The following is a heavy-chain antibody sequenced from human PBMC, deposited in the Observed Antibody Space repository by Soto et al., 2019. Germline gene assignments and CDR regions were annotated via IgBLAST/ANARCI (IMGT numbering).Heavy chain of an antibody. D-gene: IGHD3-16*02. CDR1: GYTFNNYW. V-gene: IGHV5-51*01. J-gene: IGHJ4*02. Sequence: GESLKISCKGSGYTFNNYWIGWVRQMPGKGLEWMGVIYPGDSDTRYSPSFQGQVTISVDRSVTTAYLQWSSLKASDTAMYYCARGSEPGGTYRQRFEYWGQGILVTVSS. CDR2: IYPGDSDT. CDR3: ARGSEPGGTYRQRFEY.